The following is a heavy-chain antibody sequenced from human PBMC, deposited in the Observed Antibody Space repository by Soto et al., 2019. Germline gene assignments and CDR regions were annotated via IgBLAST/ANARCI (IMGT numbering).Heavy chain of an antibody. V-gene: IGHV4-59*01. D-gene: IGHD4-4*01. Sequence: KPSETLSLTCTVSGGSISSYYWSWIRQPPGKGLEWIGYIYYSGSTNYNPSLKSRVTISVDTSKNQFSLKLSSVTAADTAVYYCARGRLQIDYWGQGTLVTVSS. CDR1: GGSISSYY. J-gene: IGHJ4*02. CDR2: IYYSGST. CDR3: ARGRLQIDY.